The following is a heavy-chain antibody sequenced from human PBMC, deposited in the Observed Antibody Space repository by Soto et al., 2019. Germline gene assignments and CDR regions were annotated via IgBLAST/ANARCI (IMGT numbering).Heavy chain of an antibody. CDR1: GFTFSSYW. V-gene: IGHV3-74*01. J-gene: IGHJ5*02. D-gene: IGHD3-16*01. Sequence: GGSLRLSCAASGFTFSSYWMHWVRQAPGKGLVWVSRINSDGSSTSYADSVKGRFTISRDNAKNTLYLQMNSLRAEDTAVYYCARAPGPSKAGGGEVWFDPWGQGTLVTVSS. CDR3: ARAPGPSKAGGGEVWFDP. CDR2: INSDGSST.